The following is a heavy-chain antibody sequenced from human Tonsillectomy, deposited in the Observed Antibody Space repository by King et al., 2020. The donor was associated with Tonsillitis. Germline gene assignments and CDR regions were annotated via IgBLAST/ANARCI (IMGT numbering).Heavy chain of an antibody. CDR2: IYYSGST. D-gene: IGHD4-11*01. Sequence: QLQESGPGLVKPSETLSLTCTVSGCSISSYYWSWIRLPPGKGLEWIGDIYYSGSTNYNPSLKSRVTISVDTSKNQFSLKLSSVTAADTAVYYCARETVRDYYFDYWGQGTLVTVSS. CDR3: ARETVRDYYFDY. J-gene: IGHJ4*02. CDR1: GCSISSYY. V-gene: IGHV4-59*01.